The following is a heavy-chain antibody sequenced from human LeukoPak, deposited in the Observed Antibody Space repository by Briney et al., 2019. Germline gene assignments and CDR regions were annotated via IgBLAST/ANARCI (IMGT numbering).Heavy chain of an antibody. Sequence: SETLSLTCAGYGGSFSGYYWSWIRQPPGKGLEWIGEINHSGSTNYNPSLKSRVTISVDTSKNQFSLKLSSVTAADTAVYYCARASRGTFGYMDVWGKGTTVTVSS. CDR2: INHSGST. V-gene: IGHV4-34*01. J-gene: IGHJ6*03. D-gene: IGHD2-2*01. CDR3: ARASRGTFGYMDV. CDR1: GGSFSGYY.